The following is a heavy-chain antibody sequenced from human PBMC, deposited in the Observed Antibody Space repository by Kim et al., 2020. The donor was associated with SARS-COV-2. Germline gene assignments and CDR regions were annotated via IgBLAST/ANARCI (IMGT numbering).Heavy chain of an antibody. CDR3: AKDIGGGNYYYYGLDV. CDR2: IFSGGSST. J-gene: IGHJ6*02. V-gene: IGHV3-23*03. Sequence: GGSLRLSCAASGINFRTYAMHWVRQAPGKGLDWVSVIFSGGSSTYYADSVKGRFTISRATSKTTLYLQMNSLRAEDTAVYYCAKDIGGGNYYYYGLDVWGQGTTVTVSS. CDR1: GINFRTYA. D-gene: IGHD2-15*01.